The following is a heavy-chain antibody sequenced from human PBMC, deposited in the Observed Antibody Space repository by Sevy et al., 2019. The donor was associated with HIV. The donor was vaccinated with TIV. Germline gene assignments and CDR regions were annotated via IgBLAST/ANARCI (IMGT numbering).Heavy chain of an antibody. CDR2: IRSKAYGGTT. D-gene: IGHD3-22*01. CDR1: GFTFGDYA. Sequence: GGSLRLSCTASGFTFGDYAMSWFRQGPGKGLEWVGFIRSKAYGGTTEYAASVKGRFTISRDDAKSIAYLQMHSLKIEETAVYYCTRDFSHYYDSSGYYEWWGQGTLVTVSS. CDR3: TRDFSHYYDSSGYYEW. V-gene: IGHV3-49*03. J-gene: IGHJ4*02.